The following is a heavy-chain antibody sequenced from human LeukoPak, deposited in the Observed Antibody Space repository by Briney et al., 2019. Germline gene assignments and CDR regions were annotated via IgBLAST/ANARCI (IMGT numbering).Heavy chain of an antibody. CDR2: IYYSGST. J-gene: IGHJ6*02. CDR1: GGSISSYY. Sequence: SETLSLTCTVSGGSISSYYWSWIRQPPGKGLEWIGYIYYSGSTNYSPSLKSRVTISVDTSKNQFSLKLSSVTAADTAVYYCARDHRYYDFWSGTPEGYYYYGMDVWGQGTTVTVSS. CDR3: ARDHRYYDFWSGTPEGYYYYGMDV. D-gene: IGHD3-3*01. V-gene: IGHV4-59*01.